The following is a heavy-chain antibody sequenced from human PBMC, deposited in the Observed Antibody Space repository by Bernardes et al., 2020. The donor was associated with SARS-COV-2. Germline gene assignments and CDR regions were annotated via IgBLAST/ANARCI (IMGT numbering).Heavy chain of an antibody. CDR2: ISNSGSTI. Sequence: GGSLRLSCAASGFIFSTYRMKWVRQAPGKGLEWVSSISNSGSTIFYADSVKGRFTISRDNAKNSVYLQMNSLRVEDTAVYYCARRYYGSGSPEAFDIWGQGTMVTVSS. CDR1: GFIFSTYR. V-gene: IGHV3-21*01. D-gene: IGHD3-10*01. J-gene: IGHJ3*02. CDR3: ARRYYGSGSPEAFDI.